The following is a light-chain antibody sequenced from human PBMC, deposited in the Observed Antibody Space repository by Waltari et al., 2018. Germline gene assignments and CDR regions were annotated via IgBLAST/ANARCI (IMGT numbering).Light chain of an antibody. Sequence: ILLTKSPATLSVSPGERATLSCRASQNIDNRLAWYQHKPGQATRLLIYGASTRAADIPARFSGSGFGTDFSLTINSLQSEDFAVYYCQQYLQWPPAITFGPGTRLDFK. V-gene: IGKV3-15*01. CDR2: GAS. J-gene: IGKJ5*01. CDR1: QNIDNR. CDR3: QQYLQWPPAIT.